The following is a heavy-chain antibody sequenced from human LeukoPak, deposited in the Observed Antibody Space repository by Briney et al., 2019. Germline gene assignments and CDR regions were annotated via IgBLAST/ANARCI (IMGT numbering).Heavy chain of an antibody. CDR3: ARGREIVVVPAALDY. D-gene: IGHD2-2*01. J-gene: IGHJ4*02. V-gene: IGHV1-69*13. CDR1: GGTFSSYA. CDR2: IIPIFGTA. Sequence: ASVKVSCKASGGTFSSYAISWVRQAPGQGLEWMGGIIPIFGTANYAQKFQGRVTITADESTSTAYMELSSLRSEDTAVYYCARGREIVVVPAALDYWGQGTLVTVSS.